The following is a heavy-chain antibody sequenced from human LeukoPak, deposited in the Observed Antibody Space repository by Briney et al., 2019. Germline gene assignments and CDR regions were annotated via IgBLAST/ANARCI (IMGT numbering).Heavy chain of an antibody. CDR3: ARGSHRLYDYVWGTYESKDY. D-gene: IGHD3-16*01. J-gene: IGHJ4*02. CDR1: GYTFTSYG. V-gene: IGHV1-18*01. CDR2: INPNSGGT. Sequence: ASVKVSCKASGYTFTSYGISWVRQAPGQGLEWMGWINPNSGGTNYVQKFQGRVTMTTDTSTHTAYMELRSLRSDDTAVYYCARGSHRLYDYVWGTYESKDYWGQGTLVTVSS.